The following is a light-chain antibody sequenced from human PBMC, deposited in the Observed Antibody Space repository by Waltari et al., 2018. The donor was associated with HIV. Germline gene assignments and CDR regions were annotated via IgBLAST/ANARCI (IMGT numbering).Light chain of an antibody. CDR3: ATWDISLSAVV. CDR2: RDK. Sequence: QAGLTQPPSVSKGMRQTATLTCTGNGNNVGNQGAAWLQQHQGHPPKPLPYRDKERPSGISERFSASRSGNTASLTITGVQPEDEADYFCATWDISLSAVVFGGGTTLTVL. J-gene: IGLJ2*01. CDR1: GNNVGNQG. V-gene: IGLV10-54*04.